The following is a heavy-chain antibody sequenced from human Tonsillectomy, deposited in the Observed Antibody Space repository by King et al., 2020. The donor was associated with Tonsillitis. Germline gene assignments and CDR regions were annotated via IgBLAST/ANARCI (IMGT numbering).Heavy chain of an antibody. CDR1: GGSISSSRYS. Sequence: QLQESGPGLVKPSETLSLTCTVSGGSISSSRYSWGWIRQPPGKGLEWIESIYYSGSTYYSPSLKSRVNISVDTSNNQFALKLSSVTAADTAGYYCARPSIARSEGTWADWPGGDGHWG. CDR3: ARPSIARSEGTWADWPGGDGH. D-gene: IGHD3/OR15-3a*01. CDR2: IYYSGST. V-gene: IGHV4-39*01. J-gene: IGHJ1*01.